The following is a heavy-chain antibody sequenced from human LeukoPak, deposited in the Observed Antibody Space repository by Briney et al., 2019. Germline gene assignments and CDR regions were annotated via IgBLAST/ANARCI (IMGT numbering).Heavy chain of an antibody. CDR3: ARDVQWLGAFDI. J-gene: IGHJ3*02. CDR1: GFTFRNYA. CDR2: IYSGGST. D-gene: IGHD6-19*01. V-gene: IGHV3-53*01. Sequence: GGSLRLSCSASGFTFRNYALHWVRQAPGKGLEWVSVIYSGGSTYYADSVKGRFTISRDNSKNTLYLQMNSLRAEDTAVYYCARDVQWLGAFDIWGQGTMVTVSS.